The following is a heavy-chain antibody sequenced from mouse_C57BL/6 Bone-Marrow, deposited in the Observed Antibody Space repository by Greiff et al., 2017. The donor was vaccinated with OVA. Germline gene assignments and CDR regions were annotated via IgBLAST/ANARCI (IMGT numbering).Heavy chain of an antibody. Sequence: VMLVESGPELVKPGASVKISCKASGYAFSSSWMTWVKQRPGKGLEWIGRIYPGDGDTNYNGKFKGKATLTADKSSSTAYMQLSSLTSEDSAVYFCARGGYYYGSSFGVDYYAMDYWGQGTSVTVSS. CDR2: IYPGDGDT. D-gene: IGHD1-1*01. J-gene: IGHJ4*01. CDR1: GYAFSSSW. V-gene: IGHV1-82*01. CDR3: ARGGYYYGSSFGVDYYAMDY.